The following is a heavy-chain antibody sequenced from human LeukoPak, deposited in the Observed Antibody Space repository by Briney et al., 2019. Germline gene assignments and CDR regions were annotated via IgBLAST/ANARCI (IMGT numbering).Heavy chain of an antibody. CDR3: ATVSAFFYDSGSYYTFDY. D-gene: IGHD3-10*01. V-gene: IGHV4-59*01. J-gene: IGHJ4*02. CDR2: IFYSGST. CDR1: GGSISGYY. Sequence: PSETLALTCTVSGGSISGYYWSWIRQPPGKGLEWIGYIFYSGSTNYNPSLNSRVTISVDTSKNQFSLKLSSVTAADTAVYYCATVSAFFYDSGSYYTFDYWGQGTLVTVSS.